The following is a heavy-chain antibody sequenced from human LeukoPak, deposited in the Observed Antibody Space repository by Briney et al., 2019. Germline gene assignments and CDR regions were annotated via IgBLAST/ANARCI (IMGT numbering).Heavy chain of an antibody. V-gene: IGHV3-7*01. D-gene: IGHD3-22*01. Sequence: GGSLRLSCAASGFTFGSYWMTWVRQAPGKGLEWVANIKQDESEKYYVDSVRGRFTISRDNAKNSLYLQMNSLRAEDTAVYYCARCNYYDSSGYPTSFENWGQGTLVTGSS. CDR2: IKQDESEK. CDR1: GFTFGSYW. CDR3: ARCNYYDSSGYPTSFEN. J-gene: IGHJ4*02.